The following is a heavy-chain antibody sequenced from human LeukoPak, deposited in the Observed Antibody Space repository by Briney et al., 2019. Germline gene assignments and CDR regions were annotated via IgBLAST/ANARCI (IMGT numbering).Heavy chain of an antibody. J-gene: IGHJ4*02. CDR2: INRGATYI. D-gene: IGHD3-22*01. CDR3: VRLRRNSDSSGYYYYYDY. Sequence: SGGSLRLSCTVSEFTFSSYSMNWVRQAPGKGLEWVSSINRGATYIYYADSMKGRFTISRDDAKSSLYLQMNSLSAEDTAVYYCVRLRRNSDSSGYYYYYDYWGQGILVTVSS. CDR1: EFTFSSYS. V-gene: IGHV3-21*01.